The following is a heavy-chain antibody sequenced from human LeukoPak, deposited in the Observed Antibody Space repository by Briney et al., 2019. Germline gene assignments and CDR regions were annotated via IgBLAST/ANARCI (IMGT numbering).Heavy chain of an antibody. CDR2: MKSKTDGGTT. J-gene: IGHJ4*02. CDR1: GFTFSNAW. V-gene: IGHV3-15*01. CDR3: TTDAGSYEDY. Sequence: GGSLRLSCAASGFTFSNAWMSWVRQAPGKGLEWVGRMKSKTDGGTTDYAAPVKGRFTISRDDSKNTLYLQMNSLKTEHTAVYYCTTDAGSYEDYWGQGTLVTVSS. D-gene: IGHD1-26*01.